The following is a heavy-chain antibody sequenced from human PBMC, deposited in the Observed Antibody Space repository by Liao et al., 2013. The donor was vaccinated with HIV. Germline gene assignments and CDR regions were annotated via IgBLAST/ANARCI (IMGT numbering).Heavy chain of an antibody. CDR2: IYTSGST. J-gene: IGHJ4*02. CDR1: GGSISSGSYY. V-gene: IGHV4-61*02. CDR3: ARGGYYDNENWIWRQNYFDS. D-gene: IGHD3-22*01. Sequence: QVQLQESGPGLVKPSQTLSLTCTVSGGSISSGSYYWSWIRQPAGKGLEWIGRIYTSGSTNYNPSLKSRVTISVDTSKNQFSLRLSSVTAADTAVYYCARGGYYDNENWIWRQNYFDSWGQGTLVTVSS.